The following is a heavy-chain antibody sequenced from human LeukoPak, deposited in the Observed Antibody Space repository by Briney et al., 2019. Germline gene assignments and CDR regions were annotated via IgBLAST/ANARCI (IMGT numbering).Heavy chain of an antibody. V-gene: IGHV4-61*02. CDR2: IYTSGST. D-gene: IGHD6-19*01. Sequence: SQTLSLTCTVSGGSISSGSYYWSWIRQPAGKGLEWIGRIYTSGSTNYNPSLKSRVTISVDTSKNQFSLKLSSVTAADTAVYYCASSRRIAVYHYGMDVWGQGTTVTVSS. CDR3: ASSRRIAVYHYGMDV. CDR1: GGSISSGSYY. J-gene: IGHJ6*02.